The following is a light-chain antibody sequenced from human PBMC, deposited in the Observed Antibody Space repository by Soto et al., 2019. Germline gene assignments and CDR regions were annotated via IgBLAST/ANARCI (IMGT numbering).Light chain of an antibody. CDR2: DAS. CDR1: QGINSA. Sequence: AIPLTQSPSSLSASVGDRVTITCRASQGINSALAWYQQKPGKAPKLLIYDASSLESGVPSRLSGSGSGTDFTLTISSLQPEDFATYYCQQLNSYPRTFGPGTKVDIK. J-gene: IGKJ3*01. CDR3: QQLNSYPRT. V-gene: IGKV1-13*02.